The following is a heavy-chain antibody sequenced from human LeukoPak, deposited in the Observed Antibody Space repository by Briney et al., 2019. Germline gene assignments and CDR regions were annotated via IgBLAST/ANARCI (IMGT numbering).Heavy chain of an antibody. CDR2: IYYSGST. CDR3: ARHRFDWFDY. D-gene: IGHD3-9*01. Sequence: PSETLSLTCTVSGGSISSSSYYWGWIRQPPGKGLEWIGSIYYSGSTYYNPSLKSRVTISVDTSKNQFSLKLSSVTAADTAVYYCARHRFDWFDYWGQGTLVTVSS. J-gene: IGHJ4*02. V-gene: IGHV4-39*01. CDR1: GGSISSSSYY.